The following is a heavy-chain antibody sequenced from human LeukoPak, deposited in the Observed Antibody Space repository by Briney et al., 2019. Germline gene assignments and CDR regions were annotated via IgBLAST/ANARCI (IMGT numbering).Heavy chain of an antibody. V-gene: IGHV4-34*01. J-gene: IGHJ6*02. CDR3: ARAGHIVVVPAAPYYGMDV. Sequence: PSETLSLTCAVSGGSFSGYYWSWIRQPPGKGLEWIGEINHSGSTNYNPSLKSRVTISVDTSKSQFSLKLSSVTAADTAVYYCARAGHIVVVPAAPYYGMDVWGQGTTVTVSS. CDR1: GGSFSGYY. CDR2: INHSGST. D-gene: IGHD2-2*01.